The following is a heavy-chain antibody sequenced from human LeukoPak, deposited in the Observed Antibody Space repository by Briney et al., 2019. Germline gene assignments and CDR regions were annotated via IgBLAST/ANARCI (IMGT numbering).Heavy chain of an antibody. D-gene: IGHD6-19*01. J-gene: IGHJ4*02. Sequence: SETLSLTCTVSGGSVSSGSYYWSWIRQPPGKGLEWIGYIYYSGSTKYNPSLKSRVTISVDTSKNQFSLKLNSVTPADTAVYYCARTRYTSAWSFDYWGQGTLVTVSS. CDR1: GGSVSSGSYY. CDR2: IYYSGST. V-gene: IGHV4-61*01. CDR3: ARTRYTSAWSFDY.